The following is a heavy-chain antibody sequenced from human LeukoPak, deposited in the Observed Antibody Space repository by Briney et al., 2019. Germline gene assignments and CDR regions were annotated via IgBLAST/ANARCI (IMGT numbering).Heavy chain of an antibody. CDR3: ARDKLQWPSPVDN. CDR2: INPDGGRT. Sequence: GASGKLSCKAAGYTVPSYYMHWGPQAPGQGVKWRGGINPDGGRTSYAQKFQGRVTMTRDMSTSTVYMELSSLRSWETAVYYCARDKLQWPSPVDNWGQGTLVTVSS. D-gene: IGHD6-19*01. CDR1: GYTVPSYY. J-gene: IGHJ4*02. V-gene: IGHV1-46*01.